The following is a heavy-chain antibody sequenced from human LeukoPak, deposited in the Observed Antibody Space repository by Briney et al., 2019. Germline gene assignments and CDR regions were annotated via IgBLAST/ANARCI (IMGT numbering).Heavy chain of an antibody. Sequence: GGSLSLSCAASGFTFSSYSMSWVRHAPGKGLEWVSSISRSRSYIFDAVAVKGRFTISRDNAKNSLYLKISSLRAEDTAVYYCAREELIEYYYDSSGSDDAFDIWGQGTMVTVSS. V-gene: IGHV3-21*01. CDR1: GFTFSSYS. J-gene: IGHJ3*02. D-gene: IGHD3-22*01. CDR3: AREELIEYYYDSSGSDDAFDI. CDR2: ISRSRSYI.